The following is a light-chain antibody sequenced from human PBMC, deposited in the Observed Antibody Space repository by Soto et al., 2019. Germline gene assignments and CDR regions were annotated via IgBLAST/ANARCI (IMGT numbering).Light chain of an antibody. V-gene: IGKV3-20*01. CDR3: QQYSYSPQT. Sequence: EIVLTQSPGTLSLSPGERATLSCRASQSISSSSLAWYQQKPGQAPRLLIYDSSRRATGIPDRFSGSGSGTDFTLTISRLEPEDFAVYYCQQYSYSPQTFGQGTKVESK. CDR2: DSS. J-gene: IGKJ1*01. CDR1: QSISSSS.